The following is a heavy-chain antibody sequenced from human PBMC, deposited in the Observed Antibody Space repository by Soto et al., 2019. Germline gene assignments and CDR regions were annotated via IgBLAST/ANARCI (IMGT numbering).Heavy chain of an antibody. D-gene: IGHD3-22*01. CDR1: CYTFTRYG. V-gene: IGHV1-18*01. J-gene: IGHJ4*02. CDR2: ISAYNGNT. CDR3: ARWYYYDSSGYYNFDY. Sequence: SVKVSCKASCYTFTRYGISWVRQELGQWLEWMGWISAYNGNTNYAQKLQGRVTMTTDTSTSTAYMELRSLRSDDTAVYYCARWYYYDSSGYYNFDYWGQGTLVTVSS.